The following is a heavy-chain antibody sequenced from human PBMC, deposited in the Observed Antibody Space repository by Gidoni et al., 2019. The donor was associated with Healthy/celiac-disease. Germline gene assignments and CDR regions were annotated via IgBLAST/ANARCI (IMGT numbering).Heavy chain of an antibody. CDR1: GGTFSSYP. J-gene: IGHJ4*02. Sequence: QVQLVQSGAEGKKHGSSVKVACKDSGGTFSSYPITCVRQAPGQGLELIGRIIPILGIANYAQKFQGRVTITADTSTSTAYMELSSLSSADTAVYYCTSDLFPGGNPSYFDYWGQGTLVTVSS. V-gene: IGHV1-69*02. D-gene: IGHD2-15*01. CDR2: IIPILGIA. CDR3: TSDLFPGGNPSYFDY.